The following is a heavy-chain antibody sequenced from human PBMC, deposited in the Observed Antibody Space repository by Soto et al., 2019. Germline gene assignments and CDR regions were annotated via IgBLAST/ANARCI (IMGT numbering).Heavy chain of an antibody. V-gene: IGHV1-18*04. D-gene: IGHD2-21*01. CDR2: IRAYNGNT. J-gene: IGHJ4*02. CDR3: ARVFGDSDFRAVDY. Sequence: ASVKVSCKTSGFTFTIYGITCVLQSPGQGLEWMGWIRAYNGNTNYVQNFKDRVAMTTDPSTRTAYMELKSLKSDDSAVYYCARVFGDSDFRAVDYWGQGTLVTVSS. CDR1: GFTFTIYG.